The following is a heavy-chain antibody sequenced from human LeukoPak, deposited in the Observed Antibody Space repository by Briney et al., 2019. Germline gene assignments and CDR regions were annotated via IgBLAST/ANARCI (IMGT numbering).Heavy chain of an antibody. CDR3: SRDRLGGLDL. V-gene: IGHV3-21*01. Sequence: AGSLRLSCAASGFDFSTYAINWVRQAPGKGLEWVSSISTMSNYIFYGDSVKGRFTISRDNAKNSVYLQMNSLRPEDTAVYYCSRDRLGGLDLWGQGTLVTVS. CDR1: GFDFSTYA. D-gene: IGHD5-12*01. J-gene: IGHJ5*02. CDR2: ISTMSNYI.